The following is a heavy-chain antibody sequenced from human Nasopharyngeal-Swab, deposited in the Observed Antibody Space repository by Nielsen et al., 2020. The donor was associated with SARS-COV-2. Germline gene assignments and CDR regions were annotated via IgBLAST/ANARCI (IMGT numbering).Heavy chain of an antibody. CDR3: ARSRIDY. Sequence: GSLRLSCAASGFTFSYYWMSWARQAPGKGLEWVANIKQDGSEKYYVDSVKGRFTISRDNAKNSVYLQTNSLRAEDTAVYYCARSRIDYWGQGTLVTVSS. CDR1: GFTFSYYW. CDR2: IKQDGSEK. V-gene: IGHV3-7*01. J-gene: IGHJ4*02.